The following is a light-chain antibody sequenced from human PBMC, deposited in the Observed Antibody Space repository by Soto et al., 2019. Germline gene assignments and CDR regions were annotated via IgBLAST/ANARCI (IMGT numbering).Light chain of an antibody. CDR1: QSVSTT. Sequence: EIVMTQSPATLSVSPGERVTLSCRASQSVSTTLAWYQQKPGQAPRLLIYEASTRATGIPARFSGSGSGTEFTLTISSLQSEDSAFYYCQQYNNWPSAFGGGTKVEIK. CDR2: EAS. V-gene: IGKV3-15*01. J-gene: IGKJ4*01. CDR3: QQYNNWPSA.